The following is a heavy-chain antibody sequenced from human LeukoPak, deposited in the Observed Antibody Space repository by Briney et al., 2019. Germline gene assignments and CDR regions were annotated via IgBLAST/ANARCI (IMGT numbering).Heavy chain of an antibody. V-gene: IGHV3-23*01. D-gene: IGHD6-6*01. CDR3: AREMGAARLFY. Sequence: GGSLRLSCAASGFTFSSYAMSWVRQAPGKGLEWVSAISGSGGSTYYADPVKGRFTISRDNSKNTLYLQMNSLRAEDTAVYYCAREMGAARLFYWGQGTLVTVSS. CDR2: ISGSGGST. J-gene: IGHJ4*02. CDR1: GFTFSSYA.